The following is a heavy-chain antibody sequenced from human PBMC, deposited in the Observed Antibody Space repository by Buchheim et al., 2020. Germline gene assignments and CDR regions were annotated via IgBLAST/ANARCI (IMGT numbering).Heavy chain of an antibody. J-gene: IGHJ5*02. CDR3: ARSGRSSPLDP. D-gene: IGHD1-26*01. CDR1: GFTFSSYG. V-gene: IGHV3-NL1*01. Sequence: QVQLVESGGGVVQPGRSLRLSCAASGFTFSSYGMHWVRQAPGKGLEWVSVIYSGGSTCYADSVKGRFTISRDNSKNTLYLQMNSLRAEDTAVYYCARSGRSSPLDPWGQGTL. CDR2: IYSGGST.